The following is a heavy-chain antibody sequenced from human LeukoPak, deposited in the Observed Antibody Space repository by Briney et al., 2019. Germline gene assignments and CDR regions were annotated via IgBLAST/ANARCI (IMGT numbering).Heavy chain of an antibody. CDR1: RFTFSSYS. CDR2: ISSSSSYI. J-gene: IGHJ3*02. Sequence: HGGSLRLSCAASRFTFSSYSMNWVRQAPGKGLEWVSSISSSSSYIYYAGSVKGRFTISRDNAKNSLYLQMNSLRAEDTAVYYCARELLGAFDIWGQGTMVTVSS. V-gene: IGHV3-21*01. CDR3: ARELLGAFDI. D-gene: IGHD1-26*01.